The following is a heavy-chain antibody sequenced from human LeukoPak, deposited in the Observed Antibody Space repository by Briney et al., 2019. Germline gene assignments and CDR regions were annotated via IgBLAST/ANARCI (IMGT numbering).Heavy chain of an antibody. CDR1: GFTFSSYE. V-gene: IGHV3-48*03. Sequence: PGGSLRLSCAASGFTFSSYEMNWVRQAPGKGLEWVSYISSSGSTIYYADSVKGRFTISRDNAKNSLYLQMNSLRAEDTAVYYCARVNYYDSSGYTEAPSDYWGQGTLVTVSS. D-gene: IGHD3-22*01. CDR3: ARVNYYDSSGYTEAPSDY. J-gene: IGHJ4*02. CDR2: ISSSGSTI.